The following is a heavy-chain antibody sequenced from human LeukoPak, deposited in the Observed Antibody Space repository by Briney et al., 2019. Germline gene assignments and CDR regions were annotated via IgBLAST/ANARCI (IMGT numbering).Heavy chain of an antibody. CDR3: ARDPTSSWETAFDI. CDR2: IRSKVYGGTP. CDR1: GFTFGDYA. D-gene: IGHD1-26*01. V-gene: IGHV3-49*04. Sequence: PGGSLRLSCTASGFTFGDYAMTWVRQAPGKGLEWVGFIRSKVYGGTPEYAASVKGRFTISRDNAKNSLYLQMNSLRAEDTAVYYCARDPTSSWETAFDIWGQGTMVTVSS. J-gene: IGHJ3*02.